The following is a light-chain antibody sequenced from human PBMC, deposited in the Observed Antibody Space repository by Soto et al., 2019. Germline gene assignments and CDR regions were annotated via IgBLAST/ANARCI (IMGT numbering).Light chain of an antibody. CDR3: QHYSSSPPAIT. CDR1: QSVTSGY. J-gene: IGKJ5*01. Sequence: EMVLTQSPGTLSFSPGERATLSCRSSQSVTSGYLAWYQQQPNQAPRLLIYGASYRATGIPDRFSGGGSGTDFTLTISRLEPEDFAVYYCQHYSSSPPAITFGQGTRLEIK. CDR2: GAS. V-gene: IGKV3-20*01.